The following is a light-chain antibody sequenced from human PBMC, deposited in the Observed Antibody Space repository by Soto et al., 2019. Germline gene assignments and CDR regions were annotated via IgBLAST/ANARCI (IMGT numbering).Light chain of an antibody. CDR2: GAT. CDR3: QQTYETPRT. CDR1: HFVSSF. V-gene: IGKV1-39*01. J-gene: IGKJ1*01. Sequence: DIQMTQSPSSLSASIGERVTITCRASHFVSSFLNWYQQKPGNAPKVLIYGATSLKSGVPSRFRGSGSGTDFTLTSSGLQPEDFASYYCQQTYETPRTFGQGTKVEIK.